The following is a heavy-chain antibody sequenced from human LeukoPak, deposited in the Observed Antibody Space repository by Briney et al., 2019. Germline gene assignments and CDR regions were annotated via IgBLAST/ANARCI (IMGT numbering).Heavy chain of an antibody. J-gene: IGHJ4*02. D-gene: IGHD1-7*01. V-gene: IGHV3-21*01. Sequence: GGSLRLSCAASGFTSDEYGKTWVRQAPGKGLEWVSCISSSSSYIYYADSVKGRFTISRDNAKNSLYLQMNSLRVEDTAVYYCARAHNWKYGTFDYWGQGTLVTVSS. CDR1: GFTSDEYG. CDR3: ARAHNWKYGTFDY. CDR2: ISSSSSYI.